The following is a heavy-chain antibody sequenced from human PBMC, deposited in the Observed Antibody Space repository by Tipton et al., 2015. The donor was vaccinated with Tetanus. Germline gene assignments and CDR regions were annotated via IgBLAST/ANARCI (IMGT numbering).Heavy chain of an antibody. D-gene: IGHD5-18*01. V-gene: IGHV4-59*12. J-gene: IGHJ4*02. Sequence: TLSLTCNVSGGSITKDYWSWIRQSPGKTLEWIGYISHSGSPNYNPSLKSRATVSVDTSKNQFSLRLTSVTAADTAVYYCVRGRGLGAYSYGFEYWGQGALVTVSS. CDR3: VRGRGLGAYSYGFEY. CDR1: GGSITKDY. CDR2: ISHSGSP.